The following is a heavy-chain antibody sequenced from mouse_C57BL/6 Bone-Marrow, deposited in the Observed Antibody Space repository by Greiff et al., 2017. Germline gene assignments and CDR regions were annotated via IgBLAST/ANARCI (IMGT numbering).Heavy chain of an antibody. CDR1: GYSITSGYY. CDR3: ARAGYYSTHYFDY. CDR2: ISYDGSN. V-gene: IGHV3-6*01. J-gene: IGHJ2*01. Sequence: EVHLVESGPGLVKPSQSLSLTCSVTGYSITSGYYWNWIRQFPGNKLEWMGYISYDGSNNYKPSLKNRISITRDTSKNQFFLKLNSVTTEDTATYYCARAGYYSTHYFDYWGQGTTRTVSS. D-gene: IGHD2-5*01.